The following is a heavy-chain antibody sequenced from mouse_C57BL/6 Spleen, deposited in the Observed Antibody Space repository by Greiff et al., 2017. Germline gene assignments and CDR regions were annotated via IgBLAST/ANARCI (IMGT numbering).Heavy chain of an antibody. CDR3: TTYSSWFAY. V-gene: IGHV3-6*01. J-gene: IGHJ3*01. CDR1: GYSITSGYY. Sequence: DVKLQESGPGLVKPSQSLSLTCSVTGYSITSGYYWNWIRQFPGNKLEWMGYINYGGSNNYNPSLKNRISITRDTSKNQFFLKLNSVTTEDTATYYCTTYSSWFAYWGQGTLVTVSA. D-gene: IGHD2-12*01. CDR2: INYGGSN.